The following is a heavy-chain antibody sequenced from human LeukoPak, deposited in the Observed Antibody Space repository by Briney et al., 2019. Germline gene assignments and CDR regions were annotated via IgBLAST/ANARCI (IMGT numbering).Heavy chain of an antibody. CDR3: AGSDYDFWSGYYTGYYFDY. Sequence: SETLSLTCTVSGGSISSSSYYWGWIRQPPGKGLEWIGSIYYSGSTYYNPSLKSRVTISVDTSKNQFSLKLSSVTAADTAVYYCAGSDYDFWSGYYTGYYFDYWGQGTLVTVSS. J-gene: IGHJ4*02. CDR2: IYYSGST. CDR1: GGSISSSSYY. V-gene: IGHV4-39*01. D-gene: IGHD3-3*01.